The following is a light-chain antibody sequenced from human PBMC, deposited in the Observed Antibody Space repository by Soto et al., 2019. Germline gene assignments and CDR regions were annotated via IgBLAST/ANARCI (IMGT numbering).Light chain of an antibody. CDR2: AAS. CDR1: QNIRIY. V-gene: IGKV1-39*01. CDR3: QQSYNSPLT. J-gene: IGKJ1*01. Sequence: DIQMTQSPSSLSASVGDRVTITCRASQNIRIYLNWYQQKPGKAPKVLIYAASSLQSGVPSRFSGSGSGTDFTLTINSLQPEDFAAHYCQQSYNSPLTFGQGTKVDIK.